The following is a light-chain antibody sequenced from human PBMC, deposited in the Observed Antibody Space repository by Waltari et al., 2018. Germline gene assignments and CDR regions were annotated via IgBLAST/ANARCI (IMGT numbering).Light chain of an antibody. Sequence: DIQMTQSPSSLSASVGDRVTITCRASQSISRSLNWYRQKPGEAPNLLIPSASFLQSGVPSRFSGSGSGTDFTPSISSLQPEDIATYFCQQSSTNPYTFGQGTKLEI. CDR1: QSISRS. CDR2: SAS. CDR3: QQSSTNPYT. J-gene: IGKJ2*01. V-gene: IGKV1-39*01.